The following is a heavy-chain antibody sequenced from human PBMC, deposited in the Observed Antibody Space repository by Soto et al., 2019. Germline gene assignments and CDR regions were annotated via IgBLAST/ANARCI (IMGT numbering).Heavy chain of an antibody. D-gene: IGHD2-15*01. J-gene: IGHJ4*02. CDR3: ARGIGDIVVVVAATPQYYFAY. Sequence: SETLSLTCTVSGGSISSSSHYWAWIRQPPGKGLEWLGNIYYSGSVYYNPSLKGRLTISVDPSKNQFSLKLTSVTAADTAVYYCARGIGDIVVVVAATPQYYFAYWGQGTLVTVSS. CDR2: IYYSGSV. V-gene: IGHV4-39*07. CDR1: GGSISSSSHY.